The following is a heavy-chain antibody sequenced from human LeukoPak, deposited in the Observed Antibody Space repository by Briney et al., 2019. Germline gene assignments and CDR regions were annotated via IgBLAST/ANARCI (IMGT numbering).Heavy chain of an antibody. J-gene: IGHJ6*03. CDR1: AFTFSSYG. D-gene: IGHD1-14*01. Sequence: RRCLRLSCAAAAFTFSSYGMHWVRQAPGKGREWVALIWYDGSNKYYADSVKGRFTNSRDNSKNTLYLQMNSLRAEDTAVYYCAKGTGHYYYYMDVWGKGATVTVSS. V-gene: IGHV3-33*06. CDR3: AKGTGHYYYYMDV. CDR2: IWYDGSNK.